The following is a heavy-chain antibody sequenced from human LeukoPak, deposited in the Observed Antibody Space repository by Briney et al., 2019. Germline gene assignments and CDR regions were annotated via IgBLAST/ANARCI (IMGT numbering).Heavy chain of an antibody. CDR1: GFTFSSYA. Sequence: GRSLRLSCAASGFTFSSYAIQWVRQAPGEGLEWVAVISYDGSNKNYADSVKGRFTISRDNSKNTLYLQMDSMRADDTAVYYCARGVRIAVAGNIDYWGQGTLVTVSS. V-gene: IGHV3-30*04. D-gene: IGHD6-19*01. CDR3: ARGVRIAVAGNIDY. J-gene: IGHJ4*02. CDR2: ISYDGSNK.